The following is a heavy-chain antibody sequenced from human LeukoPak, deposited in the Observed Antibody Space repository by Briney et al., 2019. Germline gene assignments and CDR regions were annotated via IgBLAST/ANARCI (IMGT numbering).Heavy chain of an antibody. CDR2: ISWNSGSI. V-gene: IGHV3-9*01. J-gene: IGHJ3*02. CDR3: AKSQCSSTSCYGDI. D-gene: IGHD2-2*01. CDR1: GFIFDDYG. Sequence: GGSLRLSCAGSGFIFDDYGMHWVRQAPGKGLEWVSGISWNSGSIGYADSVKGRFTISRDNANNSLHQQMNSLRAEDTALYYCAKSQCSSTSCYGDIWGQGTMVTVSS.